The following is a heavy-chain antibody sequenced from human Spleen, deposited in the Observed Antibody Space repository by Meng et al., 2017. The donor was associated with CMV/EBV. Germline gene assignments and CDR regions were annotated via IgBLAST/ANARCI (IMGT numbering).Heavy chain of an antibody. V-gene: IGHV4-38-2*02. CDR3: ARGLWCGAYYVDY. J-gene: IGHJ4*02. CDR1: GHSISSGYY. CDR2: IYHSGTT. Sequence: SETLSLTCTVSGHSISSGYYWGWIRQPPGKGLEWIGSIYHSGTTYYNPSLKSRVTISVDTSKNQFSLKLNSVTAADTAVYYCARGLWCGAYYVDYWGQGTLVTVSS. D-gene: IGHD3-10*01.